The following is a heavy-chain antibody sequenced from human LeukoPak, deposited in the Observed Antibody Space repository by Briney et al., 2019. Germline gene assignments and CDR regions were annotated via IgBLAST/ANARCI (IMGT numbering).Heavy chain of an antibody. Sequence: PGGSLRLSCAASGFTFSSYAMSWVRQAPGKGLEWVSAISGSGGSTYYADSVKGRFTISRDNSKNTLYLQMNSLRAEDTAVYYCAKDSFVWGSYRPFDYWGQGTLVTVSS. CDR1: GFTFSSYA. CDR2: ISGSGGST. CDR3: AKDSFVWGSYRPFDY. D-gene: IGHD3-16*02. V-gene: IGHV3-23*01. J-gene: IGHJ4*02.